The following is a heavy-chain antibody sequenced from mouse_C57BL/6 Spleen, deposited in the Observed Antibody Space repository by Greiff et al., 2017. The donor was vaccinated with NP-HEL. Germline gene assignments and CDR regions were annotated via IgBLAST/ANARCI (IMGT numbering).Heavy chain of an antibody. V-gene: IGHV1-53*01. CDR3: VRWSYCESPMVTTVDY. D-gene: IGHD2-2*01. Sequence: VQLQQSGTELVKPGASVKLSCKASGYTFTSYWMHWVKQRPGQGLEWIGNINPSNGGTNYNEKFKSKATLTVDKSSSTAYMQLSSLTSEDSAVYYCVRWSYCESPMVTTVDYWGQVTTLTVSS. CDR1: GYTFTSYW. J-gene: IGHJ2*01. CDR2: INPSNGGT.